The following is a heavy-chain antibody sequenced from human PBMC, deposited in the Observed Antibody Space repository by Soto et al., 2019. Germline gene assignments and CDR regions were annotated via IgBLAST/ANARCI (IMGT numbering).Heavy chain of an antibody. V-gene: IGHV3-7*01. CDR1: GFTFSSYW. J-gene: IGHJ3*02. D-gene: IGHD3-3*01. CDR3: ARVKTYYDFWSGPGAFDI. CDR2: IKQDGSEK. Sequence: GGSLRLSCAASGFTFSSYWMSWVRQAPGKGLEWVANIKQDGSEKYYVDFVKGRFTISRDNAKNSLYLQMNSLRAEDTAVYYCARVKTYYDFWSGPGAFDIWGQGTMVTVSS.